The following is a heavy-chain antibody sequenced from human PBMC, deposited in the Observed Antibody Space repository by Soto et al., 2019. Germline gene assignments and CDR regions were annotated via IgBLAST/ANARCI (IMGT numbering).Heavy chain of an antibody. D-gene: IGHD1-7*01. J-gene: IGHJ4*02. CDR2: IYYSGST. CDR3: ARATGAYNWNFPTLDY. V-gene: IGHV4-59*01. CDR1: GGSISSYY. Sequence: QVQLQESGPGLVKPSETLSLTCTVSGGSISSYYWSWIRQPPGKGLEWIGYIYYSGSTNYNPSLKSRVTIAVDTSKNQFSLKLSSVTAADTAVYYCARATGAYNWNFPTLDYWGQGTLVTVSS.